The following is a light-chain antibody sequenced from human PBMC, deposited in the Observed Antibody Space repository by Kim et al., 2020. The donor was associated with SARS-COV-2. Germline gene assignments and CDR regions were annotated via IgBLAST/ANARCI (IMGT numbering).Light chain of an antibody. CDR3: QTWGTGIWV. Sequence: QPVLTQSPSASASLGASVKLTCTLSSGHSSYDIAWHQQQPEKGPRYLMKVKGDGSHTKGDGIPDRFSGSSSGAERYLTISSLQSEDEADYYCQTWGTGIWVFGGGTKVTVL. CDR2: VKGDGSH. V-gene: IGLV4-69*01. J-gene: IGLJ3*02. CDR1: SGHSSYD.